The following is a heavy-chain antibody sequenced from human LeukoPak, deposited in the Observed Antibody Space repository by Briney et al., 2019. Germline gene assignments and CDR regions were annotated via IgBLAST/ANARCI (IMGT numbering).Heavy chain of an antibody. D-gene: IGHD2-15*01. V-gene: IGHV1-18*01. Sequence: GASVKVSCKASGYTFTSYGISWVRQAPGQGLEWMGWISAYNGNTNYAQKLQGRVTMTTDTSTSTAYMELRSLRSDDTAVYYCAKDEGYCNGGSCYLGAFDIWGQGTMVTVSS. CDR3: AKDEGYCNGGSCYLGAFDI. J-gene: IGHJ3*02. CDR2: ISAYNGNT. CDR1: GYTFTSYG.